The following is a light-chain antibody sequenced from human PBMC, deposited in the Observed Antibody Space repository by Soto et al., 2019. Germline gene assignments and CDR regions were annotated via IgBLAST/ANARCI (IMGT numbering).Light chain of an antibody. J-gene: IGLJ1*01. CDR3: CSYAGSSSV. V-gene: IGLV2-23*02. CDR2: EVT. CDR1: SSDVGTYNL. Sequence: QSVLTQPASVSGSPGQSITISCTGSSSDVGTYNLVSWYQQHPGEAPKLMIYEVTKRPSGVSYRFSGSKSGNTASLTISGLQAEDEADYYCCSYAGSSSVFGTGTKVTVL.